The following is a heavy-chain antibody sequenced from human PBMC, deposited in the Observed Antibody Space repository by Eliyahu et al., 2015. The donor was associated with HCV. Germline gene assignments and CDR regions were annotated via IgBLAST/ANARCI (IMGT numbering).Heavy chain of an antibody. Sequence: QLHLQESGSGLVKPSQTLSLTCAVSGGSISSGDYSWXWIRQPPGKGLEWIGYVYHSGSTSYSPSLKSRVTISLDRSKNQFSLRLNSVTAADTAVYYCARSGFTSSRGGFDSWGQGILVTVSS. CDR2: VYHSGST. V-gene: IGHV4-30-2*01. CDR3: ARSGFTSSRGGFDS. CDR1: GGSISSGDYS. D-gene: IGHD6-13*01. J-gene: IGHJ4*02.